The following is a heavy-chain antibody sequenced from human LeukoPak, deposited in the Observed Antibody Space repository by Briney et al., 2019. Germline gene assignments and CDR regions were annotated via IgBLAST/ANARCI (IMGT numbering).Heavy chain of an antibody. D-gene: IGHD3-16*02. J-gene: IGHJ4*02. CDR2: ISYDGSNK. CDR1: GFTFSSYA. Sequence: GGSLRLSCAASGFTFSSYAMHWVRQAPGKGLEWVAVISYDGSNKYYADSVKGRFTISRDNSKNTLYLQMNSLRAEDTAVYYCVRSYRYQAYYFDYWGQGTLVTVSS. V-gene: IGHV3-30*14. CDR3: VRSYRYQAYYFDY.